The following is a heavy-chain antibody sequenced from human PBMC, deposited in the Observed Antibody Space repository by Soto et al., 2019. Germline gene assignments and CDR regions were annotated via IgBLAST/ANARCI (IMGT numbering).Heavy chain of an antibody. CDR3: AKGGLGLHLGDPRPWDY. V-gene: IGHV3-23*01. Sequence: GESLKISCAASGFTFSSYAMSWVRQAPGKGLEWVSAISGSGGSTYYADSVKGRFTISRDNSKNTLYLQMNSLRAEDTAVYYCAKGGLGLHLGDPRPWDYWGQGTLVTVSS. D-gene: IGHD3-16*01. CDR1: GFTFSSYA. J-gene: IGHJ4*02. CDR2: ISGSGGST.